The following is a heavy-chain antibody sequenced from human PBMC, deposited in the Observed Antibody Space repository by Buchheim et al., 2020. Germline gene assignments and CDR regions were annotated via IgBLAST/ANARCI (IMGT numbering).Heavy chain of an antibody. CDR3: ARDLGPDY. J-gene: IGHJ4*02. CDR2: ISGSGGDK. Sequence: EVQLLESGGGSVQPGGSLRLSCAASGFTFSNFAMNWVRQAPGKGLEWVSAISGSGGDKYYVDSVKGRFTISRDNSKNTLYLKMDSLRAEDAAVYYCARDLGPDYWGQGTL. CDR1: GFTFSNFA. V-gene: IGHV3-23*01. D-gene: IGHD3-10*01.